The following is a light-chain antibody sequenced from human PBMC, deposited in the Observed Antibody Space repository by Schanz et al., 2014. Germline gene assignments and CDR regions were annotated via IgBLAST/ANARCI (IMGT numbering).Light chain of an antibody. Sequence: QSALNQPPSASGSPGQSVTISCTGTSSDVGAYDYVSWYQQHPGKVPKLIIYEVNKRPSGVPDRFSGSKSGNTASLTVSGLQADDEADYYCAAWDGSLIGYVFGTGTKLTVL. CDR2: EVN. J-gene: IGLJ1*01. CDR3: AAWDGSLIGYV. V-gene: IGLV2-8*01. CDR1: SSDVGAYDY.